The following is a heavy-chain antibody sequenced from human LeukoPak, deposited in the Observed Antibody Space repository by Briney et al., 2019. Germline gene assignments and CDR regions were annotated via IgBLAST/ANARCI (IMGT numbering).Heavy chain of an antibody. CDR2: IRYDGSNK. CDR1: GFTFSSYG. CDR3: AKDYYGSGSYYNGDTDY. D-gene: IGHD3-10*01. Sequence: PGGSLRLSCAASGFTFSSYGMHWVRQAPGKGLEWVAFIRYDGSNKYYADSVKGRFTISRDNSKNTLYLQMNSLRAEDTAVNYCAKDYYGSGSYYNGDTDYWGQGTLVTVSS. J-gene: IGHJ4*02. V-gene: IGHV3-30*02.